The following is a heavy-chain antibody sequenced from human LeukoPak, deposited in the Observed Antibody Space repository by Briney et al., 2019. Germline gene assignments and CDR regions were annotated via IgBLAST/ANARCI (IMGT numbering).Heavy chain of an antibody. Sequence: PGGSLRLSCAASGFTFDDDAMHWVRQAPGKGLEWVSAISASGSSTYYADSVKGRFTMSRDTSKDTLYLQLNSLRAEDTAVYYCAKVRSPLFRGGSYCFDYWGQGTLVTVSS. J-gene: IGHJ4*02. D-gene: IGHD1-26*01. CDR2: ISASGSST. V-gene: IGHV3-23*01. CDR3: AKVRSPLFRGGSYCFDY. CDR1: GFTFDDDA.